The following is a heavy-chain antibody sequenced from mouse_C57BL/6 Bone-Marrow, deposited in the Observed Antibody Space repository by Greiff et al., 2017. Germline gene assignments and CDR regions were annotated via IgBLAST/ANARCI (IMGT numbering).Heavy chain of an antibody. CDR3: AMYYDYEGDY. V-gene: IGHV1-66*01. CDR2: IYPGSGNT. CDR1: GYSFTSYY. D-gene: IGHD2-4*01. Sequence: QVQLQQSGPELVKPGASVKISCKASGYSFTSYYIHWVKQRPGQGLEWIGWIYPGSGNTKYNEKFKGKATLTADTSSSTAYMQLSSLTSEDSAVYYCAMYYDYEGDYWGQGTSVTVSS. J-gene: IGHJ4*01.